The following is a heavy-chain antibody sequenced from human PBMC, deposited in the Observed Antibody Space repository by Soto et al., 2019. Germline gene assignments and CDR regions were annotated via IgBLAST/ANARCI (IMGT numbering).Heavy chain of an antibody. CDR1: GFTFSSYG. V-gene: IGHV3-33*01. CDR3: ARVVTRRRGSSSGYLGGMDV. Sequence: QVQLVESGGGVVQPGRSLRLSCAASGFTFSSYGMHWVRQAPGKGLEWVAVIWYDGSNKYYADSVKGRFTISRDNSKNTLYLQTNSLRAEDTAVYYCARVVTRRRGSSSGYLGGMDVWGQGTTFTVSS. J-gene: IGHJ6*02. CDR2: IWYDGSNK. D-gene: IGHD6-13*01.